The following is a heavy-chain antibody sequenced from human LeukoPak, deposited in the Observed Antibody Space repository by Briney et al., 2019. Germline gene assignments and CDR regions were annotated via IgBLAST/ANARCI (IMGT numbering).Heavy chain of an antibody. J-gene: IGHJ5*02. V-gene: IGHV3-30*01. D-gene: IGHD3-3*01. CDR1: GFTFSSYA. CDR2: ISYDGSNK. CDR3: ARDTPYYDFWSAYNWFDP. Sequence: GGSLRLSCAASGFTFSSYAMHWVRQAPGKGLEWVAVISYDGSNKYYADSVKGRFTISRDNSKNTLYLQMNSLRAEDTAVYYCARDTPYYDFWSAYNWFDPWGQGTLVTVSS.